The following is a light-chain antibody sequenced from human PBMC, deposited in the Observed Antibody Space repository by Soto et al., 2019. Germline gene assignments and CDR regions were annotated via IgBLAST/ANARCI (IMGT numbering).Light chain of an antibody. CDR3: QQYGSSPVT. J-gene: IGKJ1*01. Sequence: EIVLTQSPGTLSLSPGERATLSCRASQSVSSSYLAWYQQKPGQAPRLLIYGASSRETGIPDRFSGSGAGTACTPAISRLEPEDFAVDDCQQYGSSPVTFGQGTKVDIK. CDR2: GAS. CDR1: QSVSSSY. V-gene: IGKV3-20*01.